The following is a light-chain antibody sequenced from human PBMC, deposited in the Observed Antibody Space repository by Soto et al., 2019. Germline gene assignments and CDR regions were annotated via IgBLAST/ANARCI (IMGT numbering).Light chain of an antibody. CDR2: GAF. CDR1: QSVSNNY. CDR3: QQYGSSPRT. Sequence: EIVLTQSPDTLSLSPGERATLSCRASQSVSNNYLAWYQQKPGQPPRLLISGAFFRAPGIPDRFSGSGSGTGFTLTISRLEPADFSVYYCQQYGSSPRTFGQGSQVEIK. J-gene: IGKJ1*01. V-gene: IGKV3-20*01.